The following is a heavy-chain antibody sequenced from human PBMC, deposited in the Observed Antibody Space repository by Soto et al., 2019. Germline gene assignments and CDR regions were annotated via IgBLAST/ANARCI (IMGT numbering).Heavy chain of an antibody. J-gene: IGHJ6*02. V-gene: IGHV4-31*03. CDR2: IYYSGST. CDR1: DGSISSGGYY. Sequence: PTETPSLTCTVSDGSISSGGYYWSWIRQHPGKGLEWIGYIYYSGSTYYNPSLKSRVTVSVDTPKNQFSLKVTSVTAADTAVYYCARLHGYCISSSCHGHYAMDVWGQGTTVT. D-gene: IGHD2-2*01. CDR3: ARLHGYCISSSCHGHYAMDV.